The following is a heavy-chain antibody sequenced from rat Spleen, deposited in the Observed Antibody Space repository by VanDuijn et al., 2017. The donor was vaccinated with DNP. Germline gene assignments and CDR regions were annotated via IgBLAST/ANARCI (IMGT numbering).Heavy chain of an antibody. J-gene: IGHJ2*01. CDR3: TRERATIAALYFDY. CDR1: GFTFNNYW. Sequence: EVQLVESGGGLVQPGRSLKLSCVASGFTFNNYWMTWIRQAPGKGLEWVASITNTGGSTYYPDSVKGRFTISRDNAKSTLYLQMNSLRSEDTATYYCTRERATIAALYFDYWGQGVMVTVSS. D-gene: IGHD1-2*01. CDR2: ITNTGGST. V-gene: IGHV5-31*01.